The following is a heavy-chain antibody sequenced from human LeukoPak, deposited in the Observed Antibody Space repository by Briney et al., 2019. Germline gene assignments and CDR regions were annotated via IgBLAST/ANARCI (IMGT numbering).Heavy chain of an antibody. CDR2: IHDSGDA. J-gene: IGHJ4*02. Sequence: SETLSLTGAVSGGSISSRNWWSWVRQPPGKGLEWIGEIHDSGDANYNPSLNSRVSISVDKSKNQFSLRLSSVTAADTAVYYCARASSGYQFDYWGQGTLVTVSS. CDR1: GGSISSRNW. D-gene: IGHD3-22*01. V-gene: IGHV4-4*02. CDR3: ARASSGYQFDY.